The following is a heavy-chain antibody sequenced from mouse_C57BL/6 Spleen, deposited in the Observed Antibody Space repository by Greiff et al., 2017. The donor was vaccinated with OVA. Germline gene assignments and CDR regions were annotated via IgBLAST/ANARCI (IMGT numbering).Heavy chain of an antibody. D-gene: IGHD4-1*01. CDR2: IDPSDSYT. CDR3: ARSSANWADWYFDV. V-gene: IGHV1-59*01. Sequence: VQLQQPGAELVRPGPSVKLSCKASGYTFTSYWMHWVKQRPGQGLEWIGVIDPSDSYTNYNQKFKGKATLTVDTSSSTAYMQLSSLTSEDSAVYYCARSSANWADWYFDVWGTGTTVTVSS. J-gene: IGHJ1*03. CDR1: GYTFTSYW.